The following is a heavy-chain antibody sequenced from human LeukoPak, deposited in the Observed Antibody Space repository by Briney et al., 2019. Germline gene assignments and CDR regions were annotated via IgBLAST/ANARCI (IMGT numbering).Heavy chain of an antibody. V-gene: IGHV3-7*01. D-gene: IGHD2-2*01. CDR2: INQGGSEK. CDR3: ARGGTSGYSSTRHFWGGNYYFDY. Sequence: GGSLRLSCAASGLFVGDFYMSWIRQAPGKGLEWVANINQGGSEKYYLDSAKGRFTISRDNARNSLYLQVNSLRAEDTAVYYCARGGTSGYSSTRHFWGGNYYFDYWGQGSLVTVSS. CDR1: GLFVGDFY. J-gene: IGHJ4*02.